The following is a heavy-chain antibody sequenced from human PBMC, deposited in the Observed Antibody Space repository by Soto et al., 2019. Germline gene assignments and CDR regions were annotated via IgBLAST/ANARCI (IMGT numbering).Heavy chain of an antibody. CDR2: FDPEDGET. J-gene: IGHJ6*02. V-gene: IGHV1-24*01. Sequence: ASVKVSCKVSGYTLTELSMHWVRQAPGKGLEWMGGFDPEDGETIYAQKFQGRVTMTEDTSTDTAYMELSSLRSEDTAVYYCATAFIFGVVPYYYGMDVWAQGTTVTVSS. CDR1: GYTLTELS. CDR3: ATAFIFGVVPYYYGMDV. D-gene: IGHD3-3*01.